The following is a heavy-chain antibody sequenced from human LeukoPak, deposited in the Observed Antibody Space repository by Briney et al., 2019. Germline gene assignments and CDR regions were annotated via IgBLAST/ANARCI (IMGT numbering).Heavy chain of an antibody. CDR2: IYYSGST. CDR1: GGSISSSSYY. Sequence: SETLSFTCTVSGGSISSSSYYWGWIRQPPGKGLEWIGSIYYSGSTYYNPSLKSRVTISVDTSKNQFSLKLSSVTAADTAVYYCARAGSQPRDYYYMDVWGKGTTVTVSS. D-gene: IGHD1-14*01. J-gene: IGHJ6*03. V-gene: IGHV4-39*07. CDR3: ARAGSQPRDYYYMDV.